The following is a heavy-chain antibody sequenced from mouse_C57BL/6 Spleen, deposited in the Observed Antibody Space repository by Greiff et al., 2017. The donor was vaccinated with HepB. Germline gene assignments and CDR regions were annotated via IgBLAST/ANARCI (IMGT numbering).Heavy chain of an antibody. Sequence: VQLQQSGPELVKPGASVKISCKASGYTFTDYYMNWVKQSHGKSLEWIGDINPNNGGTSYNQKFKGKATLTVDKSSSTAYMELRSLTSEDSAVYYCAGGGSSFYAMDYWGQGTSVTVSS. V-gene: IGHV1-26*01. D-gene: IGHD1-1*01. CDR1: GYTFTDYY. J-gene: IGHJ4*01. CDR2: INPNNGGT. CDR3: AGGGSSFYAMDY.